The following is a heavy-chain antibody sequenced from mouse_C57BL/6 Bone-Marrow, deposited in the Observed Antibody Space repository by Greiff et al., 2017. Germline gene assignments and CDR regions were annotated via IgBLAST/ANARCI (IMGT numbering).Heavy chain of an antibody. V-gene: IGHV3-6*01. CDR1: GYSITSGYY. CDR2: ISYDGSN. J-gene: IGHJ4*01. D-gene: IGHD2-5*01. CDR3: ARENYSNPYYYAMDY. Sequence: ESGPGLVKPSQSLSLTCSFTGYSITSGYYWNWIRQFPGNKLEWMGYISYDGSNNYNPSLKNRISITRDTSKNQFFLKLNSVTTEDTATYYCARENYSNPYYYAMDYWGQGTSVTVSS.